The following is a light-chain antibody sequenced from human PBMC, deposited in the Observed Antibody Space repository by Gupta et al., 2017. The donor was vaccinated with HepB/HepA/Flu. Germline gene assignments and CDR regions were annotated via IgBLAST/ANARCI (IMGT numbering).Light chain of an antibody. CDR3: ATWESTRDAWVV. V-gene: IGLV1-51*02. J-gene: IGLJ1*01. Sequence: QFVLTQPPSVSAAPGQTVTISCSGSSSNIGRNFVSWYQQLPGTASKILIDENTKRPSGRPERFSCSTSGTTATMGITGLQTGEEADYYCATWESTRDAWVVFGTGPKGNVL. CDR2: ENT. CDR1: SSNIGRNF.